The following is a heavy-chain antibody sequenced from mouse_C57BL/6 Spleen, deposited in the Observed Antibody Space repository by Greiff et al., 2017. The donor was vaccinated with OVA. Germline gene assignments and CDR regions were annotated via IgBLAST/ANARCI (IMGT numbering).Heavy chain of an antibody. Sequence: QVQLKESGPELVKPGASVKLSCKASGYTFTSYDINWVKQRPGQGLEWIGWIYPRDGSTKYNEKFKGKATLTVDTSSSTAYMELHSLTSEDSAVYFCARRDYYGSSLPWFAYWGQGTLVTVSA. J-gene: IGHJ3*01. CDR3: ARRDYYGSSLPWFAY. CDR2: IYPRDGST. V-gene: IGHV1-85*01. D-gene: IGHD1-1*01. CDR1: GYTFTSYD.